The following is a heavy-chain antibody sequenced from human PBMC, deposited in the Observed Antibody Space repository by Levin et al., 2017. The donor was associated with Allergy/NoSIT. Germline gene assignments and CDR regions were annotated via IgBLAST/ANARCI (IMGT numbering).Heavy chain of an antibody. CDR3: ARVTRIMITFGGVIEGTADAFDS. J-gene: IGHJ3*02. V-gene: IGHV4-59*01. CDR1: GGSISSYY. Sequence: SETLSLTCTVSGGSISSYYWSWIRQPPGKGLEWIGYIYYSGSTNYNPSLKSRVTISVDTSKNQFSLKLSSVTAADTAVYYCARVTRIMITFGGVIEGTADAFDSWGQGTMVTVSS. CDR2: IYYSGST. D-gene: IGHD3-16*02.